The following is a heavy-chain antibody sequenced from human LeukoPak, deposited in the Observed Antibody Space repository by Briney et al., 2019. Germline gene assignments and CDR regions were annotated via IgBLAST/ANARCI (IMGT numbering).Heavy chain of an antibody. CDR3: ARVDYYGSGSSGYYYYGMDV. CDR1: GFTCSSYA. Sequence: PGRSLRLSCAASGFTCSSYAMHWVRQAPGKGLEWVAVISYDGSNKYYADSVKGRFTISRDNSKNTLYLQMNSLRAEDTAVYYCARVDYYGSGSSGYYYYGMDVWGQGTTVTVSS. V-gene: IGHV3-30-3*01. J-gene: IGHJ6*02. CDR2: ISYDGSNK. D-gene: IGHD3-10*01.